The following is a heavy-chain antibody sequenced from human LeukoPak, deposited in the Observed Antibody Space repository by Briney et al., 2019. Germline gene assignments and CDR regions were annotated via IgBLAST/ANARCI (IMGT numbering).Heavy chain of an antibody. CDR1: GFTFRSYA. CDR2: ISYDGSNK. J-gene: IGHJ4*02. D-gene: IGHD2-2*01. CDR3: ARPLGYCSSTSCYEWGY. V-gene: IGHV3-30-3*01. Sequence: GGSLRLSCAASGFTFRSYAMHWVRQAPGKGLEWVAVISYDGSNKYYADSVKGRFTISRDNSKNTLDLQMSSLRAEDTAVYYCARPLGYCSSTSCYEWGYWGQGTLVTVSS.